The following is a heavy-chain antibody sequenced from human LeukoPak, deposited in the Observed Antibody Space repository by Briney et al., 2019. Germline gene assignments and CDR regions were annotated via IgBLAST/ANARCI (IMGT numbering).Heavy chain of an antibody. V-gene: IGHV1-69*01. D-gene: IGHD2-2*01. Sequence: GSSVKVSCEASGGTFSSYAISWVRQAPGQGLEWMGGIIPIFGTANYAQKFQGRVTITADESTSTAYMELSSLRSEDTAVYYCARGRASTSVFDYWGQGTLVTVSS. J-gene: IGHJ4*02. CDR2: IIPIFGTA. CDR3: ARGRASTSVFDY. CDR1: GGTFSSYA.